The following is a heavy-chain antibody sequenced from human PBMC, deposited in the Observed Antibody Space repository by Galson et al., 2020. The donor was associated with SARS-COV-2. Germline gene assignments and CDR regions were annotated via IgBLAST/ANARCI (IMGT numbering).Heavy chain of an antibody. J-gene: IGHJ3*02. Sequence: ETSETLSLTCTVSGGSISSTTYYWAWLRPPPGKGREWIGSSNYSWSTFYNSSLKSRATMSVETSKNQFFLKLSSVTAADAAVYCCARRGRGNSLLVWAFDIWGQGTMVTVSS. CDR2: SNYSWST. D-gene: IGHD3-16*01. CDR3: ARRGRGNSLLVWAFDI. V-gene: IGHV4-39*01. CDR1: GGSISSTTYY.